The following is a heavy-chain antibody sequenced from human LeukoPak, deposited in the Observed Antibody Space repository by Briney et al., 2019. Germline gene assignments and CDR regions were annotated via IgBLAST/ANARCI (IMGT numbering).Heavy chain of an antibody. J-gene: IGHJ6*02. CDR1: GFTFSSYG. V-gene: IGHV3-33*01. CDR3: TSPIHYGDYDYYYGLDV. CDR2: IWYDGSNK. D-gene: IGHD4-17*01. Sequence: GRSLRLSCAASGFTFSSYGMHWVRQAPGKGLEWVAVIWYDGSNKYYADSVKGRFTISRDNSKNTLYLQMNSLKTEDTAVYYCTSPIHYGDYDYYYGLDVWGQGTTVTVSS.